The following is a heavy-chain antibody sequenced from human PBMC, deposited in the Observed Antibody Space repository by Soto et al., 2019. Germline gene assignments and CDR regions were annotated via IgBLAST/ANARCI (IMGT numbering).Heavy chain of an antibody. CDR2: IIPRSATS. J-gene: IGHJ6*02. CDR3: AREGLVLVPTTVNSDYYYYAMAV. Sequence: QVQLVQSGAEVKKPGSSVKVSCKASGDTFSTYTITWMRQAPGQGLEWMGGIIPRSATSNYAQKFQGRVTMTADDSTNPAXVXLXXLRSDDKDVYYCAREGLVLVPTTVNSDYYYYAMAVWGQGTTVTVSS. CDR1: GDTFSTYT. D-gene: IGHD2-2*01. V-gene: IGHV1-69*12.